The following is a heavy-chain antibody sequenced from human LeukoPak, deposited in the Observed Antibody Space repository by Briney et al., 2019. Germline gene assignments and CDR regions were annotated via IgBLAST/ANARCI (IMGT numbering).Heavy chain of an antibody. Sequence: NPPETLSLTCTVSGRSISSYYGSCIRQPPAKVLEWIGSIYYSGSTNYNPSLKSRVTISVDTSKNQFSLKLSSVTAADTAVYYCASSPIVVVPAASPYFDYWGQGTLVTVSS. CDR1: GRSISSYY. CDR2: IYYSGST. D-gene: IGHD2-2*01. V-gene: IGHV4-59*01. CDR3: ASSPIVVVPAASPYFDY. J-gene: IGHJ4*02.